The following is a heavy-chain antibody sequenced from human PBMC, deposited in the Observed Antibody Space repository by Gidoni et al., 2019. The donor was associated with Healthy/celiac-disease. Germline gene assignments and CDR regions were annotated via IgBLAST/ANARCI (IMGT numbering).Heavy chain of an antibody. CDR3: ARDQDLIYYDSSGYPGDY. J-gene: IGHJ4*02. D-gene: IGHD3-22*01. CDR2: INPNSGGT. CDR1: GYTFTGYY. Sequence: QVQLVQSGAAVKKPGASVKVSCKASGYTFTGYYMHWVRQAPGQGLEWMGWINPNSGGTNYAQKCQGRVTMTRDTSISTAYMELSRLRSDDTAVYYCARDQDLIYYDSSGYPGDYWGQGTLVTVSS. V-gene: IGHV1-2*02.